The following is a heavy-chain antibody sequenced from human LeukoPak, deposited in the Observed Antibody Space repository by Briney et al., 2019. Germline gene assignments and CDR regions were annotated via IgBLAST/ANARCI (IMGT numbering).Heavy chain of an antibody. CDR3: ARSSGWQPDFDY. D-gene: IGHD6-19*01. Sequence: GGSLRLSCAASGFTFSNYAMHWVRQAPGKGLEWVAVIWYDGSNKYYADSVKGRFTISRDNSKNTLYLQMNSLRAEDTAVYYCARSSGWQPDFDYWGQGTLVAVSS. J-gene: IGHJ4*02. V-gene: IGHV3-33*01. CDR2: IWYDGSNK. CDR1: GFTFSNYA.